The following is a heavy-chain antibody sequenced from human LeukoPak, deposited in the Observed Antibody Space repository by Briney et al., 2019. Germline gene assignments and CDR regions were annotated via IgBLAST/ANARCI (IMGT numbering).Heavy chain of an antibody. Sequence: SEALSLTCTVYVGPISSYYWSWIRQPPGKGLEWIGYIYYSGSTNYNPSLKSRVTISVDTSKNQFSLKLSSVTAADTAVYYRARERVVRIVGFDAFDIWGQGTMVTVSS. CDR2: IYYSGST. D-gene: IGHD3-3*01. V-gene: IGHV4-59*01. CDR3: ARERVVRIVGFDAFDI. J-gene: IGHJ3*02. CDR1: VGPISSYY.